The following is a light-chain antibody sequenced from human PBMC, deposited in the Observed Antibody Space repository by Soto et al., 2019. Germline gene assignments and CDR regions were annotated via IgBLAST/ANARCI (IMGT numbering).Light chain of an antibody. CDR1: SSDVGGYNY. CDR2: EVG. V-gene: IGLV2-14*01. J-gene: IGLJ1*01. CDR3: ASFRSGTILV. Sequence: QSALTQPASVSGSPGQSITISCTGTSSDVGGYNYVSWYQQHPGKAPKLMIYEVGNRPSGVSNRFSGSKSGNTASLTISGLQAEDEADYFCASFRSGTILVFGSGTKVTVL.